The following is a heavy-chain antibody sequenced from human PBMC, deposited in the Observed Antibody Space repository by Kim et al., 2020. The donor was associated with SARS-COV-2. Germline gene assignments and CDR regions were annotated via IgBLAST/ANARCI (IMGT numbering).Heavy chain of an antibody. V-gene: IGHV3-33*05. Sequence: GGSLRLSCAASGFTFSSYGMHWVRQAPGKGLEWVAVISYDGSNKYYAHSVKGRFTISRDNSKNTLYLQMNSLRAEDTAVYYCARGGWGYKGIAAADYGMDVWGQGTTVTVSS. J-gene: IGHJ6*02. CDR2: ISYDGSNK. CDR3: ARGGWGYKGIAAADYGMDV. CDR1: GFTFSSYG. D-gene: IGHD6-13*01.